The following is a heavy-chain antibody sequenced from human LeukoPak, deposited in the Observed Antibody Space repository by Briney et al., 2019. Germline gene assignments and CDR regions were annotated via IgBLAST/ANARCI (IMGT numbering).Heavy chain of an antibody. J-gene: IGHJ5*02. CDR1: GYTFTSYG. V-gene: IGHV1-18*01. D-gene: IGHD6-19*01. CDR3: ARGAFSSGFLVSTWFDP. CDR2: ISAYNGNT. Sequence: GASVKVSCKASGYTFTSYGISWVRQAPGQGLEWMGWISAYNGNTNYAQKLQGRVTMTTDTSTSTACMELRSLRSDDTAVYYCARGAFSSGFLVSTWFDPWGQGTLVTVSS.